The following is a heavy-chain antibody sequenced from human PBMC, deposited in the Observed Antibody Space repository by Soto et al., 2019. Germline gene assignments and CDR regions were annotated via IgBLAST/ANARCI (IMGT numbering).Heavy chain of an antibody. CDR2: IYYSGST. J-gene: IGHJ3*02. CDR1: GGSISSGGYY. Sequence: QVQLQESGPGLVKPSQTLSLTCTVSGGSISSGGYYWSWIRQHPGKGLEWIGYIYYSGSTYYNPSLKRRVTISVDTSKNQFSLKLSSVSAADTAVYYCARGIGVTTSLGAFDIWGQGTMVTVSS. D-gene: IGHD4-17*01. CDR3: ARGIGVTTSLGAFDI. V-gene: IGHV4-31*03.